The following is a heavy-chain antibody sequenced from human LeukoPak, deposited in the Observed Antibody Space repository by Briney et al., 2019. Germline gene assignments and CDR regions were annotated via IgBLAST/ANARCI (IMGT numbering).Heavy chain of an antibody. Sequence: ASVKVSCKTSGYTFTSYWIQWVRQAPGQGLEWMGMIYPRDGSTSYAQKFQGRVTVTRDTSTSTVHMELSGLRSEDTAVYYCARDQEGFDYWGQGTLVTVSS. J-gene: IGHJ4*02. V-gene: IGHV1-46*01. CDR1: GYTFTSYW. CDR2: IYPRDGST. CDR3: ARDQEGFDY.